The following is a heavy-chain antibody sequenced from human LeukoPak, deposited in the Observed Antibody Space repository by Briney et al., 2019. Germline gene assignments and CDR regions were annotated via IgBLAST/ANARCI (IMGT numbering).Heavy chain of an antibody. V-gene: IGHV3-73*01. CDR2: IRSKVNTYAT. CDR1: GFTFSGSA. Sequence: GGSLKLSCAASGFTFSGSAIHWVRQASGKGLEWVGRIRSKVNTYATAYAASVKGRFTISRDDSKNTAYLQMNSLKTEDTAVYYCTRSPDFDCWGQGTLVTVSS. J-gene: IGHJ4*02. CDR3: TRSPDFDC.